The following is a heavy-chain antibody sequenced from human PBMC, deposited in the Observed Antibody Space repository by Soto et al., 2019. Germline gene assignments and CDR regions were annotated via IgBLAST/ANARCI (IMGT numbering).Heavy chain of an antibody. Sequence: QIQLVESGGGVVQPGRSLRLSCAASGSIFRGYGMHWVRQAPGKGLEWVAIIRFDGSNINYADAVMGRFTISRDNSKNTLYLEMNSLRVEDTSVYYCARDGIGSAAFRGYLDYWGHGTLVTVSS. CDR3: ARDGIGSAAFRGYLDY. V-gene: IGHV3-33*01. D-gene: IGHD2-15*01. J-gene: IGHJ4*01. CDR1: GSIFRGYG. CDR2: IRFDGSNI.